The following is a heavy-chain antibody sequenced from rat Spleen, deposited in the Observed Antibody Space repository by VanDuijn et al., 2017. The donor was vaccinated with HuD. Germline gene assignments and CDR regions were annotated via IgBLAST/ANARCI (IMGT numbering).Heavy chain of an antibody. V-gene: IGHV5-22*01. J-gene: IGHJ3*01. CDR2: ISYEGSST. CDR3: ARRHYGYTDYFDY. CDR1: GFTFNDYY. D-gene: IGHD1-9*01. Sequence: EVQLVESGGGLVQPGGSMKLSCAASGFTFNDYYMAWVRQAPKKGLEWVASISYEGSSTYYGDSVKGRFTISRDNAKSTLSLQMDSLRSEDTATYYCARRHYGYTDYFDYWGQGTLVTVSS.